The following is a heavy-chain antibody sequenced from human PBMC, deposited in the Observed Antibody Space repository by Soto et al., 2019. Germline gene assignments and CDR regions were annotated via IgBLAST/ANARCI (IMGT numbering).Heavy chain of an antibody. CDR3: ERKSVRPKEADN. CDR1: GDTFNSYV. D-gene: IGHD3-10*01. CDR2: IIPIIGVT. J-gene: IGHJ4*02. Sequence: QVQLVQSGAEVKRPGSSVKVSCESSGDTFNSYVISWVRQAPGQGLEWMGGIIPIIGVTHYAQKFKGRVTLSALSSTETAYMEVTNPGFEDPAVYCCERKSVRPKEADNWGQGTRVAIYS. V-gene: IGHV1-69*17.